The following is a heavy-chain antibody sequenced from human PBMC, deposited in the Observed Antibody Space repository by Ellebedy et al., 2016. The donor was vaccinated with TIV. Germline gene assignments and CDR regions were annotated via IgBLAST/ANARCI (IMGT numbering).Heavy chain of an antibody. D-gene: IGHD5-24*01. V-gene: IGHV3-9*01. CDR1: GFTFDDYT. CDR3: TKGYGFEYFQS. CDR2: ISWNSGKI. J-gene: IGHJ1*01. Sequence: PGGSLRLSCAASGFTFDDYTMHWVRQVPGKGLEWVSGISWNSGKIGYADSVKGRFTISRDNAKNSLYLQINSLRVEDTAFYYCTKGYGFEYFQSWGQGTLVTVSS.